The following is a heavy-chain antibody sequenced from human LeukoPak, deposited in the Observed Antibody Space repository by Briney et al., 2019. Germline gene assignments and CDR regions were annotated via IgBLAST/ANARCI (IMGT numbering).Heavy chain of an antibody. V-gene: IGHV3-21*01. CDR2: ISGSSSYI. CDR3: ARGEYGSGSYHIDY. Sequence: GGSLRLSCAASGFTFSSYWMNWVRQAPGKGLEWVSFISGSSSYIYYAASLKGRFTISRDNAKNSLYLQMNSLRAEDTAVYYCARGEYGSGSYHIDYWGQGTLVTVSS. J-gene: IGHJ4*02. CDR1: GFTFSSYW. D-gene: IGHD3-10*01.